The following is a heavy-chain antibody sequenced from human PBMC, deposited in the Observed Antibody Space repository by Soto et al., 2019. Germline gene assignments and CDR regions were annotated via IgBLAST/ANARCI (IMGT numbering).Heavy chain of an antibody. Sequence: EVHLVESGGGLVQPGGSLRLSCGGSGFTFTTYYMSWVRQAPGKGLEWVATINPDGREEYYVDSVKGRFTISRDNAKNSLYLQINSLRAEDRALYYCARVGGAWYLDKWGQGNLVTVSS. J-gene: IGHJ4*02. CDR3: ARVGGAWYLDK. V-gene: IGHV3-7*03. CDR1: GFTFTTYY. CDR2: INPDGREE. D-gene: IGHD6-19*01.